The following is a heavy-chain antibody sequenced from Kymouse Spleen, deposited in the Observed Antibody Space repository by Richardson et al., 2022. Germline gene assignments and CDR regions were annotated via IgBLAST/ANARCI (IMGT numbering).Heavy chain of an antibody. Sequence: QVQLQESGPGLVKPSETLSLTCTVSGGSISSYYWSWIRQPPGKGLEWIGYIYYSGSTNYNPSLKSRVTISVDTSKNQFSLKLSSVTAADTAVYYCARQSITGTSYYGMDVWGQGTTVTVSS. CDR1: GGSISSYY. CDR3: ARQSITGTSYYGMDV. J-gene: IGHJ6*02. CDR2: IYYSGST. D-gene: IGHD1-20*01,IGHD1-7*01. V-gene: IGHV4-59*01.